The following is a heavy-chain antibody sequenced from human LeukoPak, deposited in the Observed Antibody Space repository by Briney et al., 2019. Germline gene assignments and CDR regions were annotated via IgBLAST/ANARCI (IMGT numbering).Heavy chain of an antibody. Sequence: SQTLSLTCTVSGGSISSGDYYWSWIRQPPGKGLEWIGYIYYSGSTYYNPSLKSRVTISVDTSKNQFSLKLSSVTAADTAVYYCAREGPLWFGELPWGDNWFDPWGQGTLVTVSS. CDR2: IYYSGST. CDR3: AREGPLWFGELPWGDNWFDP. D-gene: IGHD3-10*01. J-gene: IGHJ5*02. V-gene: IGHV4-30-4*01. CDR1: GGSISSGDYY.